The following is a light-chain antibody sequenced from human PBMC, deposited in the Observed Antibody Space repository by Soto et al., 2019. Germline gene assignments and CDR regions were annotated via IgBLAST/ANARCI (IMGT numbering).Light chain of an antibody. CDR1: QTIRRD. J-gene: IGKJ4*01. CDR3: LQYNNYPPT. Sequence: DLQMTQSPSSLSASVGDRVTITCRTSQTIRRDLSWYQQKPGTAPKRLVYAASTLQSGVPSRFSGSGSGTEFTLTISNLQPEDFATYFCLQYNNYPPTFGEGTKVEIK. V-gene: IGKV1-17*02. CDR2: AAS.